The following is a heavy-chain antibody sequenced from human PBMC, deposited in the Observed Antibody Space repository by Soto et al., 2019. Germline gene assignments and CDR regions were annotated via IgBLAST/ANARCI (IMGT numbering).Heavy chain of an antibody. D-gene: IGHD6-19*01. CDR2: ISGSGGST. CDR3: AKDFFGAVANYYYYYMDV. V-gene: IGHV3-23*01. CDR1: GFTFSSYA. J-gene: IGHJ6*03. Sequence: GGSLRLSCAASGFTFSSYAMSWVRQAPGKGLEWVSAISGSGGSTYYADSVKGRFTISRDNSKNTLYLQMNSLRAEDTAVYYCAKDFFGAVANYYYYYMDVWGKGTTVTVSS.